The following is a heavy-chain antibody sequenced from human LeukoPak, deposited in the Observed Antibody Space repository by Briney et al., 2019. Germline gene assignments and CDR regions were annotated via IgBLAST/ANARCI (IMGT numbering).Heavy chain of an antibody. CDR3: ARVRFLEWLLSDFDY. Sequence: SETLSLTCAVYGGSFSGYYWSWIRQPPGKGLEWIGEINHSGSTNYNPSLKSRVTISVDTSKNQFSLKLSSVTAADTAVYYCARVRFLEWLLSDFDYWGQGTLVTVSS. D-gene: IGHD3-3*01. J-gene: IGHJ4*02. V-gene: IGHV4-34*01. CDR1: GGSFSGYY. CDR2: INHSGST.